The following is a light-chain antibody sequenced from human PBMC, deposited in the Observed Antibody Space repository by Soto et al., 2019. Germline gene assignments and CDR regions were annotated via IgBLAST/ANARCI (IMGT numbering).Light chain of an antibody. Sequence: QSVLTQPPSASGSPGQSVAISCTGTSSDVGGYNYVSWYQQHPGKAPKLMIYEVNKRPSGVPDRFSGSKSGNTASLTVSGLQAEYEADYYRSSYAASSNVFGTGTKV. V-gene: IGLV2-8*01. CDR3: SSYAASSNV. J-gene: IGLJ1*01. CDR2: EVN. CDR1: SSDVGGYNY.